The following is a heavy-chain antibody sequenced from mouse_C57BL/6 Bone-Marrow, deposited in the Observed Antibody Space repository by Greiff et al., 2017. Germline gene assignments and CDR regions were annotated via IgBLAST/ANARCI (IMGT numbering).Heavy chain of an antibody. D-gene: IGHD4-1*01. J-gene: IGHJ2*01. CDR3: ARELTGTYNFDY. CDR2: INPSSGYT. Sequence: VQLQQSGAELAKPGASVKLSCKASGYTFTSYWMHWVKQRPGQGLEWIGYINPSSGYTKYNQKFKDKAPLTADKSSSTAYMQLSSLTYEDSAVYYCARELTGTYNFDYWGQGTTLTVSS. CDR1: GYTFTSYW. V-gene: IGHV1-7*01.